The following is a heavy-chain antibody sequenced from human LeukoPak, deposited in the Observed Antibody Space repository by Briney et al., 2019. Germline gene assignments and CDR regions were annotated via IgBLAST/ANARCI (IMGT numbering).Heavy chain of an antibody. CDR2: IYYSGST. V-gene: IGHV4-59*01. D-gene: IGHD6-6*01. CDR1: GGSISSYY. J-gene: IGHJ4*02. Sequence: SETLSLTCTVSGGSISSYYWSWIRQPPGKGLEWIGYIYYSGSTNYNPSLKSRVTISVDTSKNQFSLKLASVTAADTAVYYCARGYTSSSEPFDYWGQGTLVTVSS. CDR3: ARGYTSSSEPFDY.